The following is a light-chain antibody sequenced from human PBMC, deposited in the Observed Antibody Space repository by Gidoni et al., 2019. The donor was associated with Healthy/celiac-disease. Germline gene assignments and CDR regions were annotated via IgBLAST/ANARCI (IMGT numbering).Light chain of an antibody. CDR3: QQYGSSPPYT. J-gene: IGKJ2*01. Sequence: SPGERATLSCRAGQSVSSSYLAWYQQKPGQAPRLLIYGASSRATGIPDRFSGSGSGTDFTLTISRLEPEDFAVYYCQQYGSSPPYTFGQGTKLEIK. CDR2: GAS. V-gene: IGKV3-20*01. CDR1: QSVSSSY.